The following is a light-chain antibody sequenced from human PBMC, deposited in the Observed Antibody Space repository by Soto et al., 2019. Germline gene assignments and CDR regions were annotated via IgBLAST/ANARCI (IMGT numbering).Light chain of an antibody. CDR1: QSVSNN. CDR3: QQYNNWTPLT. V-gene: IGKV3-15*01. J-gene: IGKJ4*01. CDR2: GAS. Sequence: EIALTQSPCTLSLSPGERATLSCRASQSVSNNYLAWYQHTPGRAPRLLIYGASTRATGIPTRFSGSGSGTEFTLTISSLQSEDFAVYYCQQYNNWTPLTFGGGTKVDIK.